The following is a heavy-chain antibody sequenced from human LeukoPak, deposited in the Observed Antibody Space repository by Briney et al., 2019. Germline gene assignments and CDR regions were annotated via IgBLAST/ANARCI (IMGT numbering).Heavy chain of an antibody. D-gene: IGHD5-12*01. J-gene: IGHJ4*02. CDR1: GYTFTSYY. V-gene: IGHV1-46*01. Sequence: ASVKVSCKASGYTFTSYYMHWVRQAPGQGLEWMGIINPSGGSTSYAQKFQGRVTMTRDMSTSTVYMELSSLRSEDTAVYYCARESQPEQWLRGYYFDYWGQGTLVTVSS. CDR3: ARESQPEQWLRGYYFDY. CDR2: INPSGGST.